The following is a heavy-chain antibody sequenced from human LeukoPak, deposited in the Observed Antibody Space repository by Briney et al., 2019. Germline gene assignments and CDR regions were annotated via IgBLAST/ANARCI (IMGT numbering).Heavy chain of an antibody. CDR1: GVSISSGGYY. V-gene: IGHV4-31*03. CDR3: ARSTNFGSVDY. J-gene: IGHJ4*02. CDR2: IYYSGST. Sequence: PSETLSLTCTVSGVSISSGGYYWRWIRQHPGKGLEWIGYIYYSGSTYYNPSLKSRVTISVDTSKNQFSLKLSSVTAADTAVYYCARSTNFGSVDYWGQGTLVTVSS. D-gene: IGHD3-10*02.